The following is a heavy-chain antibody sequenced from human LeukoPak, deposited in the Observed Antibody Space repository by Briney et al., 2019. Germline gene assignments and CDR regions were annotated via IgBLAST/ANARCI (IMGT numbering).Heavy chain of an antibody. CDR1: GGSISSSNW. V-gene: IGHV4-4*02. J-gene: IGHJ4*02. CDR3: ARLLYISGRPYFDY. Sequence: SETLSLTCAVSGGSISSSNWWSWVRQPPGKGLEWIGEIYHSGSTNYNPSLKSRVTISVDKSKNQFSLKLTSVTAADTAVYYCARLLYISGRPYFDYWGQGTLVTVSS. D-gene: IGHD6-19*01. CDR2: IYHSGST.